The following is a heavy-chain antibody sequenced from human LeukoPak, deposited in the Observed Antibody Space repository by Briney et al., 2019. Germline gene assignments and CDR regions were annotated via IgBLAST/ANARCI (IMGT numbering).Heavy chain of an antibody. J-gene: IGHJ4*02. Sequence: PGGSLRLSCAASGFTFSSYWMSWVRQAPGKGLEGVANIKQDGSDKYYVDSVKGRFTISRDNSKNTLYLQMGSLRAEDLAVYYCAREISGDSDTYYFDYWGQGTLVTVSS. V-gene: IGHV3-7*01. CDR3: AREISGDSDTYYFDY. D-gene: IGHD4-17*01. CDR1: GFTFSSYW. CDR2: IKQDGSDK.